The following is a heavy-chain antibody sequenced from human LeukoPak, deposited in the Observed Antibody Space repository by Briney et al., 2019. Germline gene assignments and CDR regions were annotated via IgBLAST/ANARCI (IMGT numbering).Heavy chain of an antibody. CDR1: GFTVSSNY. V-gene: IGHV3-53*01. CDR3: ARDRNLLDV. Sequence: PGGSLRLSCAASGFTVSSNYMSWVGQAPRQGLEWVSVIYSGGSTYYADSVRGRFTISRDNSKNTLYLRMNSLRAGDTAVYYCARDRNLLDVSGKGSTVPVSS. CDR2: IYSGGST. J-gene: IGHJ6*01. D-gene: IGHD4-11*01.